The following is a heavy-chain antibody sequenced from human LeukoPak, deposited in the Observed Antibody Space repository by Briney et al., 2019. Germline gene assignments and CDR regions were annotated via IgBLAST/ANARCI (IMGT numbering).Heavy chain of an antibody. CDR2: IGTAGDT. J-gene: IGHJ6*02. D-gene: IGHD3-9*01. Sequence: GGSLRLSCAASGFTFSSYDMHWVRQATGKGLEWVSAIGTAGDTYYPGSVKGRFTISRENAKNSLYLQMNSLRAEDTAVYYCARGCYDIFTGYSTFYYYYGMDVWGQGTTVTVSS. CDR3: ARGCYDIFTGYSTFYYYYGMDV. CDR1: GFTFSSYD. V-gene: IGHV3-13*01.